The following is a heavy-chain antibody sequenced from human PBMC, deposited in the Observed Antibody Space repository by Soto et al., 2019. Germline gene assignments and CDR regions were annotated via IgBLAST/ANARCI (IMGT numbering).Heavy chain of an antibody. J-gene: IGHJ4*02. CDR1: GGSISSSNW. D-gene: IGHD6-19*01. V-gene: IGHV4-4*02. CDR2: IYHSGST. Sequence: QVQLQESGPGLVKPSGTLSLTCTVSGGSISSSNWWSWVRQPPGKGLEWIGEIYHSGSTNYNPSLTSRVTMSVDKSKNQFSLRLSSVTAADTAVYYCARLMHSSGADYWGQGTLVTVSS. CDR3: ARLMHSSGADY.